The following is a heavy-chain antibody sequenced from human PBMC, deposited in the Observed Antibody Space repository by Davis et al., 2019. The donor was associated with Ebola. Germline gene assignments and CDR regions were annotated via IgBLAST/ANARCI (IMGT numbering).Heavy chain of an antibody. J-gene: IGHJ4*02. CDR2: VSWSGGST. Sequence: PGGSLRLSCAASGFTFDDYAMHWVRQAPGKGLEWVSAVSWSGGSTHYADSVKGRFTISRDSQKNSLYLQMNSLRPEDTALSYCAKSLEARYTRQPLDYWGQGTLVIVSS. V-gene: IGHV3-43D*03. CDR1: GFTFDDYA. CDR3: AKSLEARYTRQPLDY. D-gene: IGHD5-18*01.